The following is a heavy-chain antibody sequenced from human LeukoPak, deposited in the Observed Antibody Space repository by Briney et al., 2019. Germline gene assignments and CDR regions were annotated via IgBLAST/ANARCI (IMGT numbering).Heavy chain of an antibody. CDR3: ARALENDYVWGSYRRGFDY. J-gene: IGHJ4*02. V-gene: IGHV4-34*01. CDR2: INHSGST. CDR1: GGSFSGYY. Sequence: PSETLSLTCAVYGGSFSGYYWSWIRQPPGKGLEWIGEINHSGSTNYNSSLKSRVTISVDTSKNQFSLKLSSVTAADTAVYYCARALENDYVWGSYRRGFDYWGQGTLVTVSS. D-gene: IGHD3-16*02.